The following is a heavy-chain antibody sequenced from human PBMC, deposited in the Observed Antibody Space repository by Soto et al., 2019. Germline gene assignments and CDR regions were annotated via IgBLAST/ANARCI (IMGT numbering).Heavy chain of an antibody. V-gene: IGHV3-30*18. CDR2: ISYDGSNK. D-gene: IGHD2-2*02. CDR3: AKDRIGCSTSCYRSPDYYGMDV. CDR1: GFTFSSYG. J-gene: IGHJ6*02. Sequence: QVQLVESGGGVVQPGRSLRLSCAASGFTFSSYGMHWVRQAPGKGLEWVAVISYDGSNKYYADSVKGRFTISRDNSKNTLYLQMNSLRAEDTAVYYCAKDRIGCSTSCYRSPDYYGMDVWGQGTTVTVSS.